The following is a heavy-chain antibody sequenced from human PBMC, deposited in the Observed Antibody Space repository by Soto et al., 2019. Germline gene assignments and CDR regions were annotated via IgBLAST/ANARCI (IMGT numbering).Heavy chain of an antibody. CDR2: IYTSGST. CDR3: ARNLNDFWSGYYHDAFDI. J-gene: IGHJ3*02. V-gene: IGHV4-4*07. Sequence: SETLSLTCTVSGGSISSYYWSWIRQPAGKGLEWIGRIYTSGSTNYNPSLKSRVTMSVDTSKNQFSLKLSSVTAADTAVYYCARNLNDFWSGYYHDAFDIWGQGTMVT. CDR1: GGSISSYY. D-gene: IGHD3-3*01.